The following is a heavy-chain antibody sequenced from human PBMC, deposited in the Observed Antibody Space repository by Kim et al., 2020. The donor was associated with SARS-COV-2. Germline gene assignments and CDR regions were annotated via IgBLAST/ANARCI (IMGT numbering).Heavy chain of an antibody. J-gene: IGHJ6*02. D-gene: IGHD6-13*01. CDR3: ARELSNRIAAADLYYYYGMDV. CDR1: GFTFSSYA. Sequence: GGSLRLSCAASGFTFSSYAMHWVRQAPGKGLEWVAVISYDGSNKYYADSVKGRFTISRDNSKNTLYLQMNSLRAEDTAVYYCARELSNRIAAADLYYYYGMDVWGQGTPVTVSS. CDR2: ISYDGSNK. V-gene: IGHV3-30*04.